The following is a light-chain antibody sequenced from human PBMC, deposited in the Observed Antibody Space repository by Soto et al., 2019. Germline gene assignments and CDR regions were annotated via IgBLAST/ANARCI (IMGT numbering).Light chain of an antibody. J-gene: IGLJ1*01. CDR2: EVS. CDR1: SSDIGGYKH. CDR3: SSYPTSSTQV. V-gene: IGLV2-14*01. Sequence: QSALTQPASVSGSPGKSITISGTGTSSDIGGYKHVSWDQQHPGKAPKLMIYEVSHRPSGVSNRFSGSKSGNTASLTISGLQAEDEADYYCSSYPTSSTQVFGTGTKLTVL.